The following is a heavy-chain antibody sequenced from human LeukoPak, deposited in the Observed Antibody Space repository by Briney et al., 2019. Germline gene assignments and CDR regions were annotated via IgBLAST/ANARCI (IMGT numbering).Heavy chain of an antibody. D-gene: IGHD2-21*01. J-gene: IGHJ6*02. CDR2: SGTRSGTK. CDR3: AKAPVWNYYYGLDV. CDR1: GFTLSSLA. Sequence: GGSLRLSCAASGFTLSSLAMHWVRQAPGKGLEWVSSSGTRSGTKYYADSVMGRFTISRDSAMNSVSLQINSLRAEDTAVYYCAKAPVWNYYYGLDVWGQGTTVTVSS. V-gene: IGHV3-21*04.